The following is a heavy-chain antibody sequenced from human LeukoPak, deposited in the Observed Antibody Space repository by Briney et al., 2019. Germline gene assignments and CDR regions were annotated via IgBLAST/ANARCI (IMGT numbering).Heavy chain of an antibody. Sequence: GGSLRLSCAASRFTFSSYWMSWVRQAPGKGLEWVADIKRDGSEKYYVDSVKGRFTISRDNAKNSLYLQMNSLRAGDTAVYYCARARVAAAGTGAFDIWGQGTMVTVSS. J-gene: IGHJ3*02. CDR1: RFTFSSYW. V-gene: IGHV3-7*01. D-gene: IGHD6-13*01. CDR2: IKRDGSEK. CDR3: ARARVAAAGTGAFDI.